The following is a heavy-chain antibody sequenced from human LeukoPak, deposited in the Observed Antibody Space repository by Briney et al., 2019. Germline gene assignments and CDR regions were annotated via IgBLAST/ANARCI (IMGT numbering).Heavy chain of an antibody. V-gene: IGHV1-18*01. J-gene: IGHJ6*03. Sequence: ASVKVSCKASGYTFTSYGISWVRQAPGQGLEWMGWISAYNGNTNYAQKLQGRVTMTTDTSTSTAYMELSSLRSEDTAVYYCARGDIVVVPAALGRFYYYYYMDVWGKGTTVTVSS. CDR2: ISAYNGNT. CDR1: GYTFTSYG. D-gene: IGHD2-2*01. CDR3: ARGDIVVVPAALGRFYYYYYMDV.